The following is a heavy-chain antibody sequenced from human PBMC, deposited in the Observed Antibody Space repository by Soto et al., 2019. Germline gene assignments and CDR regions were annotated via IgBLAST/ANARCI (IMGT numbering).Heavy chain of an antibody. CDR2: INPGGSEN. CDR1: GFSISTYW. Sequence: EVQLVESGGGLVQPGGSLRLSCGVSGFSISTYWMSWVRRTPGKGLEWVGNINPGGSENFYAGSVRGRFSISRDNARNTVYLQMKSLRAADTAVYYCARDRGNGYYGQDTWGMDVWGQGTTVTVSS. D-gene: IGHD3-22*01. J-gene: IGHJ6*02. V-gene: IGHV3-7*05. CDR3: ARDRGNGYYGQDTWGMDV.